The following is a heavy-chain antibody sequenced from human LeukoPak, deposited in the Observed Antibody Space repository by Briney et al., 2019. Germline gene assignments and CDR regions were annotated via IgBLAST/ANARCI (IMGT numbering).Heavy chain of an antibody. J-gene: IGHJ3*02. CDR1: GFTFSSYS. Sequence: GGSLRLSCAASGFTFSSYSMNWVRQAPGKGLEWVSYSSSSSSTIYYADSVKGRFTITRDNAKNSLYLQMNSLRAEDTAVYYCARDYILTGTLFPGDAFDIWGQGTMVTVSS. CDR3: ARDYILTGTLFPGDAFDI. V-gene: IGHV3-48*04. CDR2: SSSSSSTI. D-gene: IGHD3-9*01.